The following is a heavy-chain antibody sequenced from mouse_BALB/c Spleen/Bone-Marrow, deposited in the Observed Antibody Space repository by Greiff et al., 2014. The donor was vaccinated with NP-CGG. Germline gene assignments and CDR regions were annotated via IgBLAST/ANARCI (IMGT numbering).Heavy chain of an antibody. CDR1: GFTFSSYA. Sequence: DVKLVESGGGLVKPGGSLKVSCAASGFTFSSYAMSWVRQSPEKRLEWVAEISSGGSYSYYPDTVTGRFTISRDNAKNTLNLEMSSLRSEDTAMYYCVREGAYWGQGTLVTVSA. CDR3: VREGAY. CDR2: ISSGGSYS. V-gene: IGHV5-9-4*01. J-gene: IGHJ3*01.